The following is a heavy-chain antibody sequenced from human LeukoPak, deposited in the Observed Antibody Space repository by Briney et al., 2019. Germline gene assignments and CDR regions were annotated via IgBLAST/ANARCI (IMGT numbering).Heavy chain of an antibody. J-gene: IGHJ4*02. V-gene: IGHV3-23*01. CDR1: GFTFRNYA. CDR3: AKDGNYYGSGSYRDY. Sequence: GGSLRLSCAASGFTFRNYAIYWVRQAPGKGLAWVSGISGSGGDTYFADSVKGRFTISRDNSKNTLYLQINSLRAEDTAVYYCAKDGNYYGSGSYRDYWGQGTLVTVSS. CDR2: ISGSGGDT. D-gene: IGHD3-10*01.